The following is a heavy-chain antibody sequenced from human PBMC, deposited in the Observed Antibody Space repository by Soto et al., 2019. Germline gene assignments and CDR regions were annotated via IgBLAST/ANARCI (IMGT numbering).Heavy chain of an antibody. J-gene: IGHJ6*03. CDR3: ARDDSSSNYYYMDV. CDR1: GFTFSSYS. D-gene: IGHD6-6*01. Sequence: EVQLLESGGCLIKPGGSLRLSCAASGFTFSSYSKNWVRQAPGKGLEWVASISSSSSYIYYADSVKGRFTIPRDNAKNSLFLQMNRLRAEYKAVYYCARDDSSSNYYYMDVWGRGTTVTASS. CDR2: ISSSSSYI. V-gene: IGHV3-21*01.